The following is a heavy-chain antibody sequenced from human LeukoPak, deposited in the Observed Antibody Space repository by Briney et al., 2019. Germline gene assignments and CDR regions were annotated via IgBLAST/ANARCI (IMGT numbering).Heavy chain of an antibody. D-gene: IGHD4-17*01. CDR1: GFTFSSYS. CDR3: ARDLGTTVTTWAY. CDR2: ISSSSSYI. V-gene: IGHV3-21*01. Sequence: GGSLRLSCAASGFTFSSYSMNWVRQAPGKGLEWVSSISSSSSYIYYADSVKGRFTISRDNAKNSLYLQMNSLRAEDTAAYYCARDLGTTVTTWAYWGQGTLVTVSS. J-gene: IGHJ4*02.